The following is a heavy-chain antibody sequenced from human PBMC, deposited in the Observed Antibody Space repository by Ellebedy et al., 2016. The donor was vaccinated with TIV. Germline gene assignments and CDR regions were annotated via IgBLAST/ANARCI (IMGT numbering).Heavy chain of an antibody. D-gene: IGHD4-17*01. J-gene: IGHJ2*01. V-gene: IGHV3-7*01. Sequence: GGFLRLSCTASEFTLTNYWMTWVRQAPGKGLEWVANINEDGTKKHYVDSVKGRFTISRDNAGNSLYLQMNSLGAEDTAVYYCARAIYGASYLWGRGTLVTVSS. CDR2: INEDGTKK. CDR3: ARAIYGASYL. CDR1: EFTLTNYW.